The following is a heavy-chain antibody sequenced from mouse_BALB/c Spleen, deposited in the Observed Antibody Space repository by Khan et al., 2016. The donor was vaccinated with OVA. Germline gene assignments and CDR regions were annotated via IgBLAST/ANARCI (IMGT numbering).Heavy chain of an antibody. D-gene: IGHD1-1*01. CDR2: IYYSGTV. V-gene: IGHV3-5*02. CDR1: GISITSGNYR. Sequence: EAKLLESGPGLVKPSQTVSLTCTVTGISITSGNYRWSWIRQFPGNKLEWIGNIYYSGTVTYNPSLTSRTTITRDTSKNQFFLEMNSLTAEDTATYDCARDYGSLYWFFDVWGAGTTVTVSS. CDR3: ARDYGSLYWFFDV. J-gene: IGHJ1*01.